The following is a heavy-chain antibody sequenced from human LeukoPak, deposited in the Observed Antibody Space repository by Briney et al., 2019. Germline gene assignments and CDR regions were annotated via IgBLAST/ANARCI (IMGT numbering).Heavy chain of an antibody. CDR3: AKGRKRGIVADPYYFDY. Sequence: PGGSLRLSCAASGFTLSSYGMSWVRQAPGKGLEWVSAISGSGGSTYYADSVKGRFAISRDNSKNTLYLQMNSLRAEDTAVYYCAKGRKRGIVADPYYFDYWGQGTLVTVSS. CDR1: GFTLSSYG. CDR2: ISGSGGST. V-gene: IGHV3-23*01. D-gene: IGHD5-12*01. J-gene: IGHJ4*02.